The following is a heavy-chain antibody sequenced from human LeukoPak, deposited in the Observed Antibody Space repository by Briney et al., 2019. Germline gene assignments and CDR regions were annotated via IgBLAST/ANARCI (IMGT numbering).Heavy chain of an antibody. CDR3: ARGYAAASSFDY. CDR2: INHSGST. V-gene: IGHV4-34*01. J-gene: IGHJ4*02. CDR1: GGSFSGYY. D-gene: IGHD6-13*01. Sequence: SETLSLTCAVYGGSFSGYYWSWIRQPPGKGLEWIGEINHSGSTNYNPSLTSRVTISVDTSKNQFSLKLSSVTAADTAVYYCARGYAAASSFDYWGQGTLVTVSS.